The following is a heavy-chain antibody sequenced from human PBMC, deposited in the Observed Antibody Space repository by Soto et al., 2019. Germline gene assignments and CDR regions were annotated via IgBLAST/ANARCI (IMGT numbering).Heavy chain of an antibody. V-gene: IGHV4-59*01. CDR2: VSYSGST. CDR1: GGAIGGYY. CDR3: AAGEASSRNLAPYYLDF. Sequence: SETLSLTCSLSGGAIGGYYWSWIRQPPGKALEWIGYVSYSGSTDYHPSLKSRVSISIDTSKNQFSLKLLSVTTADTAVYFCAAGEASSRNLAPYYLDFWGQGTLVTVSS. D-gene: IGHD6-13*01. J-gene: IGHJ4*02.